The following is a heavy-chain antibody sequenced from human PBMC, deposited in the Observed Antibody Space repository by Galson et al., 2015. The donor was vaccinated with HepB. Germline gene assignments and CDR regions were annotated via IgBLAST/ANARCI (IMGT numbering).Heavy chain of an antibody. Sequence: SLRLSCAASGFTFGNYAMYWVRQAPGKGLEWVSGISWNGDDIGYSDSVKGRFTISRDSAKNSLYLQMNNLGAEDTAFYYCAEDRSWRDHDSCDSSGQGTLVIVSA. CDR3: AEDRSWRDHDSCDS. CDR1: GFTFGNYA. D-gene: IGHD3-22*01. J-gene: IGHJ4*02. CDR2: ISWNGDDI. V-gene: IGHV3-9*01.